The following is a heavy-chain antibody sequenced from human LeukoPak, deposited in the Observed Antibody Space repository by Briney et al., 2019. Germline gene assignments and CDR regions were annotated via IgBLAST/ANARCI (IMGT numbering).Heavy chain of an antibody. CDR1: GYSISSGYY. V-gene: IGHV4-38-2*01. CDR2: IYHSGST. CDR3: ARSLSGWFGELAYDY. D-gene: IGHD3-10*01. J-gene: IGHJ4*02. Sequence: PSETLSLTCAVSGYSISSGYYWGWIRQPPGKGLEWIGIIYHSGSTYYNPSPKRRVTISVDTSKNQFSLKLSSVTAADTAVYYCARSLSGWFGELAYDYWGQGTLVTVSS.